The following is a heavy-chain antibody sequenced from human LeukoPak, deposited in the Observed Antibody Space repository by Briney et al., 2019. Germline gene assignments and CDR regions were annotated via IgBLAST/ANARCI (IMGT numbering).Heavy chain of an antibody. D-gene: IGHD2-21*02. CDR3: AVVTAIQGDYFDY. V-gene: IGHV4-39*01. Sequence: SETLSLTCTVSGGSISSSSYYSGWIRQPPGKGLEWIGSIYYSGSTYYNPSLKSRVTISVDTSKNQFSLKLSSVTAADTAVYYCAVVTAIQGDYFDYWGQGTPVTVSS. CDR2: IYYSGST. J-gene: IGHJ4*02. CDR1: GGSISSSSYY.